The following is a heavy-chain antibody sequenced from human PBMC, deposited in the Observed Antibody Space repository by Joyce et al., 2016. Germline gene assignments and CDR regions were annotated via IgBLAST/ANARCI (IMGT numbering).Heavy chain of an antibody. V-gene: IGHV4-59*02. CDR3: ARDGGYYFDY. Sequence: QVHLQESGPGLVKPSENLSLPCTVSGDSVTSLFWNWIRPPPGKGLEWVAHISSTGSTMYNPSLKIRATISLDAPRNQFSLKFTSVTAADTAIYYCARDGGYYFDYWGQGTLVAVSS. D-gene: IGHD3-16*01. J-gene: IGHJ4*02. CDR1: GDSVTSLF. CDR2: ISSTGST.